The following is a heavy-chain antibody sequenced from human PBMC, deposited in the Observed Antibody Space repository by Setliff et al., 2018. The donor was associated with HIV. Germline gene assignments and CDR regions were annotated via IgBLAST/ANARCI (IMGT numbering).Heavy chain of an antibody. V-gene: IGHV1-2*02. D-gene: IGHD1-26*01. CDR2: INPNSGGT. J-gene: IGHJ5*02. Sequence: ASVKVSCKASGYTFTSYSITWVRQAPGQGLEWMACINPNSGGTMYAQNFQGRVSMTKDTSISTAYMEVRDLRSDDTAVYYCAREPDRIVGAAWGQGTLVTVSS. CDR1: GYTFTSYS. CDR3: AREPDRIVGAA.